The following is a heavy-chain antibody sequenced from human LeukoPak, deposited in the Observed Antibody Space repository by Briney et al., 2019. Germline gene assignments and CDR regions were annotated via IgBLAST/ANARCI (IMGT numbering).Heavy chain of an antibody. CDR2: INHSGST. Sequence: SETLSLTCAVYGGSFSGYYWSWIRQPPGKGLEWIGEINHSGSTNYNPSLKSRVTISVDTSKNQFSLKLSSVTAAGTAVYYCARVYSSSGARWFDPWGQGTLLTVSS. V-gene: IGHV4-34*01. CDR3: ARVYSSSGARWFDP. J-gene: IGHJ5*02. D-gene: IGHD6-13*01. CDR1: GGSFSGYY.